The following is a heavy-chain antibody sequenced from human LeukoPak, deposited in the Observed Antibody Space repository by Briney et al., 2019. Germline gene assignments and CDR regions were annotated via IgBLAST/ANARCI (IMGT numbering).Heavy chain of an antibody. D-gene: IGHD4-17*01. CDR2: IYSGGNT. Sequence: GGSLRLSCAASGFTFSSYWMSWVRQAPGKGLEWVSFIYSGGNTHYSDSVKGRFTISRDNSKNTLYLQMNSLRADDTAVYYCARRAGEYSHPYDYWGQGTLVTVSS. J-gene: IGHJ4*02. CDR1: GFTFSSYW. V-gene: IGHV3-53*01. CDR3: ARRAGEYSHPYDY.